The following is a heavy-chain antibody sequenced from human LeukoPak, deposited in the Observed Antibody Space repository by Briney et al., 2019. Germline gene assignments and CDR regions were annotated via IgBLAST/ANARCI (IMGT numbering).Heavy chain of an antibody. Sequence: PSETLSLTCAVYGGSFSGYYWSWIRQPQGKGLEWIGEINHSGSTNYNPSLKSRVTISVDTSKNQFSLKLSSVTAADTAVYYCARGGIAAAGTIDYWGQGTLVTVSS. J-gene: IGHJ4*02. V-gene: IGHV4-34*01. D-gene: IGHD6-13*01. CDR1: GGSFSGYY. CDR2: INHSGST. CDR3: ARGGIAAAGTIDY.